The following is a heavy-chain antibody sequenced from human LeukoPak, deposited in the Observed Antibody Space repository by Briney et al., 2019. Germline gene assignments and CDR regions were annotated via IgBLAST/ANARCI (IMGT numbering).Heavy chain of an antibody. CDR3: AGEGCSSTSCYFDP. J-gene: IGHJ5*02. Sequence: GGSLRLSCAASGFTFSSYAMHWVRQAPGKGLEWVAVISYDGSNKYYADSVKGRFTISRDNSKNTLYLQMNSLRAEDTAVYYCAGEGCSSTSCYFDPWGQGTLVTVSS. CDR2: ISYDGSNK. CDR1: GFTFSSYA. D-gene: IGHD2-2*01. V-gene: IGHV3-30*04.